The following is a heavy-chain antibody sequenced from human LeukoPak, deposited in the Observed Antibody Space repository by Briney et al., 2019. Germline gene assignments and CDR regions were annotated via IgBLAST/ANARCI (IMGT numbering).Heavy chain of an antibody. CDR3: ASKHHLEY. Sequence: GGSLRLSCAASGFTFSDYYMSWIRQAPGKGLEWVSYISSSSTYTNYADSVRGRFTISRDNAKNSLYLQMNNLRAEDTAVYYCASKHHLEYWGQGTLVTVPS. D-gene: IGHD1-1*01. V-gene: IGHV3-11*06. CDR1: GFTFSDYY. J-gene: IGHJ4*02. CDR2: ISSSSTYT.